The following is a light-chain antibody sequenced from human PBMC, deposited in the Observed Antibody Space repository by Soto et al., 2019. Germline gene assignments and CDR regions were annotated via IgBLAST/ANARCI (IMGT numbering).Light chain of an antibody. CDR3: QQYNDWPLT. CDR2: DAS. J-gene: IGKJ1*01. Sequence: EIVLTQSPGTLSLSPGERATLSCRASQSVSSYLACYQQKPGQAPRLLIYDASNRATGIPARFSGTGSGTEFTLTISSLQSEDFALYYCQQYNDWPLTFGQGTKVDIK. CDR1: QSVSSY. V-gene: IGKV3D-15*01.